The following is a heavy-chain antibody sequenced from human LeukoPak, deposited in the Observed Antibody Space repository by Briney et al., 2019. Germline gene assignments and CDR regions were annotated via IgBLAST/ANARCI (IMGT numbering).Heavy chain of an antibody. J-gene: IGHJ6*03. D-gene: IGHD2-15*01. CDR2: IRYDGSNK. V-gene: IGHV3-30*02. CDR1: GFTFSSYG. Sequence: GGSLRLSCAASGFTFSSYGMHWVRQAPGKGLEWVAFIRYDGSNKHYADSVKGRFTISRDNSKNTLYLQMNSLRAEDTAVYYCAAASYYYYYYMDVWGKGTTVTVSS. CDR3: AAASYYYYYYMDV.